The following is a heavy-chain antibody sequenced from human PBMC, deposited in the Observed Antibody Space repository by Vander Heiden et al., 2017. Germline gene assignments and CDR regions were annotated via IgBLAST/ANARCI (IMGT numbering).Heavy chain of an antibody. CDR1: GFGVSEAW. J-gene: IGHJ5*02. CDR2: IGSKTDGGTT. D-gene: IGHD6-13*01. Sequence: EVHLGESGRGLVKPWGSLRLRSPASGFGVSEAWMGWVRQAPGKGVEWVGQIGSKTDGGTTDYAAPVKGRFTISRDGSRNTLFLQMNSLRTEDTAVYYCTLDSGTWSWGQGTLVTVSS. CDR3: TLDSGTWS. V-gene: IGHV3-15*04.